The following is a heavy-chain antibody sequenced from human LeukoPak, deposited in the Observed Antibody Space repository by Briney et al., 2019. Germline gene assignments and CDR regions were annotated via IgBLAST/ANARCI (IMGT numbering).Heavy chain of an antibody. J-gene: IGHJ4*02. Sequence: GGSLRLSCAASGFTFDDYAMHWVRQVPGKGLEWVSGVSWNSGTIGYADSVKGRFTISRDNAKNSLYLQMDSLRAEDTALYYCAKSYSSSSRYQPFDYWGQGTLVTVSS. CDR3: AKSYSSSSRYQPFDY. V-gene: IGHV3-9*01. D-gene: IGHD6-6*01. CDR1: GFTFDDYA. CDR2: VSWNSGTI.